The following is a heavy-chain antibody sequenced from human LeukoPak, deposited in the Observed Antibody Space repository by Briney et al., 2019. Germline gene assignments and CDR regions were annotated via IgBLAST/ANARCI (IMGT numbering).Heavy chain of an antibody. Sequence: PGGSLRLSCAASGFTFSDYYMSWIRQAPGKGLEWVSYISSSGSTIYYADSVKGRFTISRDNAKNSLYLQMNSLRVEDTAVYYCAKDFLKSITLIRGVRSWVGYFDSWGQGTLVTVSS. CDR1: GFTFSDYY. V-gene: IGHV3-11*04. D-gene: IGHD3-10*01. CDR3: AKDFLKSITLIRGVRSWVGYFDS. J-gene: IGHJ4*02. CDR2: ISSSGSTI.